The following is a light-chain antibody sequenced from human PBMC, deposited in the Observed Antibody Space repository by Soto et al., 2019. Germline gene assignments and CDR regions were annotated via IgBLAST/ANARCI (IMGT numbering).Light chain of an antibody. CDR2: DVS. CDR3: SSYRTSSTYV. V-gene: IGLV2-14*03. CDR1: SSDVGGYNY. J-gene: IGLJ1*01. Sequence: QSALTQPASVSGSPGQSITISCTGTSSDVGGYNYVSWYQQHPGKAPQLMIYDVSNRPSGVSDRFSGSKSGNTASLTIPGLQAEDEADYYCSSYRTSSTYVFGTGTKLTVL.